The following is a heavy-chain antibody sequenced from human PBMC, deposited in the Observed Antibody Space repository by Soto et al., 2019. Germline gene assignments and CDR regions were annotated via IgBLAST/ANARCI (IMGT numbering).Heavy chain of an antibody. J-gene: IGHJ4*02. CDR2: VSIGGGSL. CDR1: GFTFSQSA. Sequence: EVQLLASGGGLIQPGESLTLSCGASGFTFSQSAMSWVRQAPGKGLERVSAVSIGGGSLYYADSVKGRFTISRDDSENRLYLQMNSLRADDTAVYYCAKPSPYSFGFFGSWGQGTLVTVSS. D-gene: IGHD5-12*01. V-gene: IGHV3-23*01. CDR3: AKPSPYSFGFFGS.